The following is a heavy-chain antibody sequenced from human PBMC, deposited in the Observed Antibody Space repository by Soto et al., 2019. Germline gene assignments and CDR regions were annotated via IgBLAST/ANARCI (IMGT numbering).Heavy chain of an antibody. Sequence: SDTLSLTCTVSGGSISSGDYYWSWIRQSPGKGLEWIGSVYYRGRSYSKSSVKSRVTISVDTSKNRFSLSLNSVTASDTAVYFCVSQRTTVPTQAYFDYWGPGALVTVSS. CDR1: GGSISSGDYY. J-gene: IGHJ4*02. CDR2: VYYRGRS. CDR3: VSQRTTVPTQAYFDY. D-gene: IGHD4-17*01. V-gene: IGHV4-39*01.